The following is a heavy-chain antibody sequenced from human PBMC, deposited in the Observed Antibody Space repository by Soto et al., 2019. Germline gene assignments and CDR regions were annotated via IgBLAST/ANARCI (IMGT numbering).Heavy chain of an antibody. CDR2: IYPGDSDT. D-gene: IGHD6-19*01. J-gene: IGHJ6*02. CDR1: GYSFTSYW. Sequence: GESLKISCKGSGYSFTSYWIGWVRQMPGKGLEWMGIIYPGDSDTRYSPSFQGQVTISADKSISTAYLQWSSLKASDTAMYYCAREDSGGWYAPFYYGMDDWGQGTTVTVS. V-gene: IGHV5-51*01. CDR3: AREDSGGWYAPFYYGMDD.